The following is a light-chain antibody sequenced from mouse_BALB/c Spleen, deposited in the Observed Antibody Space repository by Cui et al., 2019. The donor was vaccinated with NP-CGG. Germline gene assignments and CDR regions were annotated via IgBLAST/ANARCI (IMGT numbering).Light chain of an antibody. J-gene: IGLJ1*01. V-gene: IGLV1*01. CDR1: TGAVTTTNY. Sequence: QAVVTQESALTISPGETVTLTCRSSTGAVTTTNYANWVQEKPDHLFPGLIGGTNNRAPGVPARFSGSLIGDKAALTITGAQTEDETIYFCALWYSNHWVFGGGTKLTVL. CDR3: ALWYSNHWV. CDR2: GTN.